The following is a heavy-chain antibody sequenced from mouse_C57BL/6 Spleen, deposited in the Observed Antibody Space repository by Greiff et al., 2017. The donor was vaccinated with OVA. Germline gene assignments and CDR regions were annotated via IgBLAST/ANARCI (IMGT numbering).Heavy chain of an antibody. CDR2: IDPSDSDT. CDR3: ARPRAYDFDD. CDR1: GYTFTSYW. Sequence: VQLQQPGAELVMPGASVKLSCKASGYTFTSYWMHWVKQRPGQGLEWIGEIDPSDSDTNYNQKFKGKSTLTVDKSSSTAYMQLSSLTSEDSAVYYCARPRAYDFDDWGKGTTLTVSS. D-gene: IGHD2-14*01. J-gene: IGHJ2*01. V-gene: IGHV1-69*01.